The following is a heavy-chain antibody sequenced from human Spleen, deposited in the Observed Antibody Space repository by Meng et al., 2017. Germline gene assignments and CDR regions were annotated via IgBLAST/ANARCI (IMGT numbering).Heavy chain of an antibody. CDR3: ARDFVNWSSSNESLSP. CDR1: GGSVSSGSYY. CDR2: IYYSGST. D-gene: IGHD1-1*01. J-gene: IGHJ5*02. Sequence: VQLEESGPGLVMPSETLSLTCTASGGSVSSGSYYWSWIRQPPGKGLEWIGYIYYSGSTNYNPSLKSRVTISVDTSKNQFSLKLSSVTAADTAVYYCARDFVNWSSSNESLSPWGQGTLVTVSS. V-gene: IGHV4-61*01.